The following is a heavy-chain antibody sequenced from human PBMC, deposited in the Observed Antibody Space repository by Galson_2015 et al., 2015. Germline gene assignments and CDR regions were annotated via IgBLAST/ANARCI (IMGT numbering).Heavy chain of an antibody. J-gene: IGHJ3*02. Sequence: SLRLSCAASGFTFSNAWMSWVRQAPGKGLEWVGRIKSKTDGGTTDYAAPVKGRFTISRDDSKNTLYLQMNSLKTEDTAVYYCTTTDTHIPLRIWGQGTMVTVSS. CDR1: GFTFSNAW. D-gene: IGHD2-15*01. CDR2: IKSKTDGGTT. V-gene: IGHV3-15*01. CDR3: TTTDTHIPLRI.